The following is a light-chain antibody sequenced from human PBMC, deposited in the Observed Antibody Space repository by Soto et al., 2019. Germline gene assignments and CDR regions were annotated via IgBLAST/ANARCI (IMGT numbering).Light chain of an antibody. V-gene: IGKV1-39*01. CDR3: QQSYRIPVWP. CDR1: QRIGTY. Sequence: EIQMSLSPFSLSASVGDRITVTCRASQRIGTYVNWYQQKPVKAPKLLIYASTNLEDGVPSRFSGSGSGTDFSLSVSNLQPEDFATYYCQQSYRIPVWPFGQGTNADVK. J-gene: IGKJ1*01. CDR2: AST.